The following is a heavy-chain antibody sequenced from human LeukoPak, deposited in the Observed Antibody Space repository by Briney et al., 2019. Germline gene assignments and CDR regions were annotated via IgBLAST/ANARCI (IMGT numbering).Heavy chain of an antibody. Sequence: PSETLSLTCAVYGGSFSSYYWSWIRQPPGKGLEWIGEINHSGSTNYNPSLKSRVTISVDTSKNQFSLKLSSVTAADTAVYYCARGHGGYCSSTSCQHYYYYYYMDVWGKGTTVTVSS. D-gene: IGHD2-2*01. CDR3: ARGHGGYCSSTSCQHYYYYYYMDV. J-gene: IGHJ6*03. CDR2: INHSGST. CDR1: GGSFSSYY. V-gene: IGHV4-34*01.